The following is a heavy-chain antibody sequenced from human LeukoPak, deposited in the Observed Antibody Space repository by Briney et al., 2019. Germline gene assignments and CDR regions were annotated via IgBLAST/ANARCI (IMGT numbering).Heavy chain of an antibody. CDR3: AKVRDYGAISYYFDY. D-gene: IGHD4-17*01. J-gene: IGHJ4*02. Sequence: PGGSLRLSCATSGFTFSSYAMSWVRQAPGKGLEWVSAISGSGGGTYYADSVKGRFTISRDNSKNTLNLQMNSLRAEDTAAYYCAKVRDYGAISYYFDYWGQGTLVTVSS. V-gene: IGHV3-23*01. CDR1: GFTFSSYA. CDR2: ISGSGGGT.